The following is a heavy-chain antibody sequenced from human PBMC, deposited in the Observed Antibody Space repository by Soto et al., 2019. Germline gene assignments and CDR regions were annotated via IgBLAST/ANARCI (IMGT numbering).Heavy chain of an antibody. Sequence: GASVKVSCKASGYTFTSYGISWVRQAPGQGLEWMGGIIPMFDTPIYAQKFQDRVTITADESTSTAYMQLRSLRSDDTAVYYCARYGDTAMVYWGQGTLVTVSS. J-gene: IGHJ4*02. V-gene: IGHV1-69*13. CDR1: GYTFTSYG. CDR3: ARYGDTAMVY. CDR2: IIPMFDTP. D-gene: IGHD5-18*01.